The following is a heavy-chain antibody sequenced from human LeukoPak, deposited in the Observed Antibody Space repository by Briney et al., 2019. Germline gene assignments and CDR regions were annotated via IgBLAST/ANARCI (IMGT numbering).Heavy chain of an antibody. D-gene: IGHD3-22*01. V-gene: IGHV1-18*01. J-gene: IGHJ4*02. CDR3: ARDVDSYVSSGNFDY. CDR1: GYTFTSYG. Sequence: ASVKVSCKASGYTFTSYGISWVRQAPGQGLEWMGWISAYNGNTNYAQKLQGRVTITTDTSTSTAYMELRSLRSDDTAVYYCARDVDSYVSSGNFDYWGQGTLVTVSS. CDR2: ISAYNGNT.